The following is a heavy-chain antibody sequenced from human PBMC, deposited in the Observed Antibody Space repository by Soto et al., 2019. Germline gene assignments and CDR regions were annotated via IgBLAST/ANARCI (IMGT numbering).Heavy chain of an antibody. CDR3: ARAFNYYDSSGYLTGWFDP. CDR2: INPSGGST. J-gene: IGHJ5*02. D-gene: IGHD3-22*01. V-gene: IGHV1-46*01. Sequence: GASVKVSCKASGYTFTSYYMHWVRQAPGQGLEWMGIINPSGGSTSYAQKFQGRVTMTRDTSTSTVYMELSSLRSEDTAVYYCARAFNYYDSSGYLTGWFDPWVQGTLVTVSS. CDR1: GYTFTSYY.